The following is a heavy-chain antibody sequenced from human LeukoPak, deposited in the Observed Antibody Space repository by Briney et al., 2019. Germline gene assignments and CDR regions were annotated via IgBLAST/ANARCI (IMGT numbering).Heavy chain of an antibody. CDR3: ARGGGYDPGYPRYFDL. V-gene: IGHV3-11*01. Sequence: PGGSLRLSCAASGFSFSDYYMSWLRQAPGKGLEWVSWVSFISSPGSTTYYADSVKGRFTISRDNAKNSLYLQMNSLSAGDTAVYYCARGGGYDPGYPRYFDLWGRGTLVTVSS. D-gene: IGHD3-9*01. J-gene: IGHJ2*01. CDR2: ISSPGSTT. CDR1: GFSFSDYY.